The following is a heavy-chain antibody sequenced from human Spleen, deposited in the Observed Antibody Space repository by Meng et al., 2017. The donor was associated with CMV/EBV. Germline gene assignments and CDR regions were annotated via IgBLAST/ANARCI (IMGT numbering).Heavy chain of an antibody. Sequence: QWQLQETDQVLVKHPQSLSHTCRVSGASTSSGSDYWSLSRQPAGKGLEWIGRIHIRGSTNYNPSLKSRGTISVDMSKSQFSLKLSSVTAADTAVYYCARIWGTGSWMTFDYWGQGTLVTVSS. J-gene: IGHJ4*02. CDR3: ARIWGTGSWMTFDY. V-gene: IGHV4-61*02. CDR1: GASTSSGSDY. D-gene: IGHD1-14*01. CDR2: IHIRGST.